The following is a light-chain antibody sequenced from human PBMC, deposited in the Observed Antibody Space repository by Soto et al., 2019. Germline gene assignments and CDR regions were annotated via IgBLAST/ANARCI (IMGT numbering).Light chain of an antibody. J-gene: IGKJ1*01. CDR1: QSISSY. CDR3: QQSYIIPPWT. V-gene: IGKV1-39*01. CDR2: ATS. Sequence: DIQMTQSPSSLSASVGDRVTITCRASQSISSYLNWYQQRPGKAPKLLIYATSTLHSGVPSRFSGGGSGTDFTLTISSLQPEDFAIYYCQQSYIIPPWTFGQGTKVE.